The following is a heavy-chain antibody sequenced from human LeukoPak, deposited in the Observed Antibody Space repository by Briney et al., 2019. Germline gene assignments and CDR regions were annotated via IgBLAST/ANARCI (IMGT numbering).Heavy chain of an antibody. CDR3: ARAQNSNYKIWLDP. D-gene: IGHD4/OR15-4a*01. J-gene: IGHJ5*02. CDR2: INPNSGGT. CDR1: GYTFTGYY. V-gene: IGHV1-2*02. Sequence: PGASVKVSCKASGYTFTGYYMHWVRQAPGQGLEWMGWINPNSGGTNYAQKFQGRVTMTRDTSISTACMELSRLRSDDTAVYYCARAQNSNYKIWLDPWGQGTLVTVSS.